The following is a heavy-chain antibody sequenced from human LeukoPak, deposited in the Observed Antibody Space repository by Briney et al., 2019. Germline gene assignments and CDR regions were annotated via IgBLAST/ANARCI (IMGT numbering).Heavy chain of an antibody. CDR3: VRDKGVGRTERFDS. CDR2: ILDTGIT. V-gene: IGHV3-53*01. D-gene: IGHD1-26*01. J-gene: IGHJ4*02. Sequence: PGGSLRLSCAVSGFSVSDTFMTGVRQAPGKGLQWVSVILDTGITTYADSVKGRFSISRDNSKNTVYLQMNSLSVDDTAVYYCVRDKGVGRTERFDSWGPGTLVTVSS. CDR1: GFSVSDTF.